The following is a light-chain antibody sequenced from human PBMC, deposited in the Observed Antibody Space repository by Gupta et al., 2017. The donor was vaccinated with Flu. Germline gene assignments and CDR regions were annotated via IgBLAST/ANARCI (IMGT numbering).Light chain of an antibody. Sequence: QSVLTQPPSLSATPGQRVTVSCSGSSSNIGSNYVYWYQQLPGTAPKLLIYISYQRPSGVPDRFAFSNSGTSDSLALTXLXSEDEAXDDYSAWADTMSGFVVFGTGTKVTVL. CDR2: ISY. J-gene: IGLJ1*01. CDR3: SAWADTMSGFVV. V-gene: IGLV1-47*02. CDR1: SSNIGSNY.